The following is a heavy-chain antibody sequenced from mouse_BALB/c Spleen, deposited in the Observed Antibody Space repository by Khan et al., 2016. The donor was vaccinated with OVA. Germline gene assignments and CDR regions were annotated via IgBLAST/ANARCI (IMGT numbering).Heavy chain of an antibody. Sequence: EVQLQESGPGLVNPSQSLSLTCTVTGYSITSDYAWNWIRQFPGNKLEWMGYISYSGRTSSNPSLKSRISITRDTSKNQVFLQLNSVTTEDTASYFCARSVTITTVVATDFDYWGQGTTLTVSS. CDR1: GYSITSDYA. V-gene: IGHV3-2*02. CDR3: ARSVTITTVVATDFDY. CDR2: ISYSGRT. D-gene: IGHD1-1*01. J-gene: IGHJ2*01.